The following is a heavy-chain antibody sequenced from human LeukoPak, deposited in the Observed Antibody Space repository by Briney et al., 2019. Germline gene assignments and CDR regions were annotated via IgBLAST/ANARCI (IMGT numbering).Heavy chain of an antibody. Sequence: SETLSLTCAVYGGSLSGYYWSWIRQPPGKGLEWIGEINHSGSTNYNPSLKSRVTISVDTSKNQFSLKLSSVTAADTAVYYCARGLDYDYVWGSYRHHYFDYWGQGTLVTVSS. J-gene: IGHJ4*02. V-gene: IGHV4-34*01. CDR3: ARGLDYDYVWGSYRHHYFDY. CDR2: INHSGST. CDR1: GGSLSGYY. D-gene: IGHD3-16*02.